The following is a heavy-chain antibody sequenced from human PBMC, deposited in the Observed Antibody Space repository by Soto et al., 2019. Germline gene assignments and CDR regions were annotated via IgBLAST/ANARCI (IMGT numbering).Heavy chain of an antibody. Sequence: EVQLLETGGGLAQPGGSLRLSCAASGFTFNYYDMSWVRQAPGKGLEWVSTISSSGVTTYYADSVKGRFTISRDNSKNTLYLQMNSLRAEDTAVYYCADPVAAATHYHYYNMDVWGQGTTVTVSS. CDR1: GFTFNYYD. V-gene: IGHV3-23*01. J-gene: IGHJ6*02. CDR2: ISSSGVTT. D-gene: IGHD2-15*01. CDR3: ADPVAAATHYHYYNMDV.